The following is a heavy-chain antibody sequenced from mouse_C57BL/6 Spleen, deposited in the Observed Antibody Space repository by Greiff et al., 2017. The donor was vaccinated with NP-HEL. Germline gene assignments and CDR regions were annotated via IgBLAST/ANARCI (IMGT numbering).Heavy chain of an antibody. D-gene: IGHD1-1*01. CDR1: GYTFTSYW. V-gene: IGHV1-53*01. CDR2: INPSNGGT. Sequence: QVQLQQPGTELVKPGASVKLSCKASGYTFTSYWMHWVKQRPGQGLEWIGNINPSNGGTNYNEKFKSKATLTVEQSSSTAYMQLSSLTTEDSAVYYCARHYLYYYGSRYYYAMDYWGQGTSVTVSS. J-gene: IGHJ4*01. CDR3: ARHYLYYYGSRYYYAMDY.